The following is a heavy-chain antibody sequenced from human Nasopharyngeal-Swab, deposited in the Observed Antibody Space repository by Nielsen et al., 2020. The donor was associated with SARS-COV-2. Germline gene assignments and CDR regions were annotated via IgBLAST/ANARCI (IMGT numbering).Heavy chain of an antibody. Sequence: GESLKISCAASGFTFSNYAMHWVRQAPGMGLEWVAVASYDGSKIYYADSVKGRFTISRDNSKNMPYLQMNSLRTEDTAVYYCARDPLGVIPPPRDDGFDIWGQGTMVTVSS. J-gene: IGHJ3*02. D-gene: IGHD2-2*02. V-gene: IGHV3-30-3*01. CDR1: GFTFSNYA. CDR3: ARDPLGVIPPPRDDGFDI. CDR2: ASYDGSKI.